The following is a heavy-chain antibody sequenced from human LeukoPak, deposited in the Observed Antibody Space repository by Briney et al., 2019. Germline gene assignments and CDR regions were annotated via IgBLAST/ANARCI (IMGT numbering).Heavy chain of an antibody. CDR1: RFTFSSYW. CDR2: IKEDGSEN. J-gene: IGHJ4*02. V-gene: IGHV3-7*01. CDR3: ARVDQVEDGYNPGYFDY. D-gene: IGHD5-24*01. Sequence: GGSLRLSCAASRFTFSSYWMSWVRQAPGKGLEWVANIKEDGSENYYVDSVKGRFTITRDNAKNSLYLQMNNLRAEDTAVYYCARVDQVEDGYNPGYFDYWGQGTLVTVSS.